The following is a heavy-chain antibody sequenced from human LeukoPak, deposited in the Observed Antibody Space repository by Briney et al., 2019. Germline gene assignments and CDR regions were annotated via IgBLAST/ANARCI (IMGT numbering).Heavy chain of an antibody. CDR1: GFTFTSSA. CDR3: AASMTGSYGIYFDY. Sequence: TSVKVSCKASGFTFTSSAMQWVRQARGQRLEWIGWIVVGSGNTNYAQKFQERVTITRDMSTSTAYMELSSLRSEDTAVYYCAASMTGSYGIYFDYWGQGTLVTVSS. CDR2: IVVGSGNT. D-gene: IGHD3-10*01. V-gene: IGHV1-58*02. J-gene: IGHJ4*02.